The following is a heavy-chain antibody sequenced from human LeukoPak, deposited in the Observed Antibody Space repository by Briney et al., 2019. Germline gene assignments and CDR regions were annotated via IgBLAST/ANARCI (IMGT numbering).Heavy chain of an antibody. CDR2: TGGLGGST. J-gene: IGHJ4*03. V-gene: IGHV3-23*01. CDR1: GFTFSSHA. D-gene: IGHD3-3*01. Sequence: GGSLRLSCAASGFTFSSHAMGWVRQAPGKGLEWVSATGGLGGSTYYAGSVKGRFTISRDNSRNTQYLQMDGLRADDTAVYYCARDAGVVAVHYFDHWGHGTLATVSS. CDR3: ARDAGVVAVHYFDH.